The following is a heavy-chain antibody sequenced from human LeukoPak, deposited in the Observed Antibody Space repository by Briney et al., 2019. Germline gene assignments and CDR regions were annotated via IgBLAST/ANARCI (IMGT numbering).Heavy chain of an antibody. CDR3: AREYSYGRYFDY. CDR2: ISSTSTTI. V-gene: IGHV3-48*01. CDR1: GFIFSNYG. J-gene: IGHJ4*02. Sequence: GGSLRLSCAASGFIFSNYGMNWVRQTPGKGLEWVSYISSTSTTIYYADSVKGRFTISRDNAKNSLYLQMISLRAEDTAVYYCAREYSYGRYFDYWGQGTLVTVSS. D-gene: IGHD5-18*01.